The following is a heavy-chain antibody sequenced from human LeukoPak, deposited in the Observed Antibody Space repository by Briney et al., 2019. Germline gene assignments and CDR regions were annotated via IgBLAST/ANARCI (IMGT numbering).Heavy chain of an antibody. CDR1: GFTFSNSA. J-gene: IGHJ4*02. V-gene: IGHV3-73*01. Sequence: GGSLRLSCTASGFTFSNSAMHWVRQASGNGLEWLGHIRAKVNSYATAYAASVKGRFTFSRDDSKNTAYLQMNSLKTEDTAVYYCTRAEYDYVWGNYLSDDYWGRGTLVTVSS. CDR3: TRAEYDYVWGNYLSDDY. D-gene: IGHD3-16*01. CDR2: IRAKVNSYAT.